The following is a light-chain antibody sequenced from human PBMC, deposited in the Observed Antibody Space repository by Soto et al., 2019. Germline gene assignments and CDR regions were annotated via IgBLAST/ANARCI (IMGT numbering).Light chain of an antibody. Sequence: LTQPASVSGSPGQSITISCTGTSSDVGGYDYVSWYQLHPGKAPKLMVFEVSNRPSGVSYRFSGSKSGNAASLTISGLQAEDEADYFCSSHSISTAYLFGTGTKVTVL. V-gene: IGLV2-14*01. CDR1: SSDVGGYDY. J-gene: IGLJ1*01. CDR3: SSHSISTAYL. CDR2: EVS.